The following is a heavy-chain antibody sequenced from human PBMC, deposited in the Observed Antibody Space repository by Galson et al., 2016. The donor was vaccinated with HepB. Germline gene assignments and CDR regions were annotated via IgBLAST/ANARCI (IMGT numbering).Heavy chain of an antibody. D-gene: IGHD3-16*01. V-gene: IGHV1-46*01. J-gene: IGHJ6*02. Sequence: SVKVSCKASAYTFTSHHIHWVRQAPGQGLEWMGIIDPSGGNTHYAQKFQGRVTMTRDTSTSTVYMELSSLTSEDTAVYYCARLKVPMLQETYYGMDVWGQGTTVIVSS. CDR1: AYTFTSHH. CDR2: IDPSGGNT. CDR3: ARLKVPMLQETYYGMDV.